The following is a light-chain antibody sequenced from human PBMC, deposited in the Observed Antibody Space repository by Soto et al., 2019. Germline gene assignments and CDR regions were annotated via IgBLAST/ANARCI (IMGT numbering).Light chain of an antibody. CDR2: DVS. CDR3: SSYTSSSTLEV. Sequence: SVLTQPSSLSGSPGQSITLSCPGNSSDFGGYNYVSWYQQHPGKAPKLMIYDVSNRPSGVSNRFSGSKSGNTASLTISGLQAEDEADYYCSSYTSSSTLEVFGTGTKVPVL. CDR1: SSDFGGYNY. J-gene: IGLJ1*01. V-gene: IGLV2-14*01.